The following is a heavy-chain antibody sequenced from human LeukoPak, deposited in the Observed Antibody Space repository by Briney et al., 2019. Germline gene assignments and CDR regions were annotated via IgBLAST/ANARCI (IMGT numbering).Heavy chain of an antibody. J-gene: IGHJ6*02. CDR3: ARFGIDDYGDYNYYYGMDV. V-gene: IGHV1-2*02. D-gene: IGHD4-17*01. Sequence: GPVKVSCKASGYTFTGYYMHWVRQAPGQGLEWMGWINPNSGGTNYAQKFQGRVTMTRDTSISTAYMELSRLRSDDTAVYYCARFGIDDYGDYNYYYGMDVWGQGTTVTVSS. CDR2: INPNSGGT. CDR1: GYTFTGYY.